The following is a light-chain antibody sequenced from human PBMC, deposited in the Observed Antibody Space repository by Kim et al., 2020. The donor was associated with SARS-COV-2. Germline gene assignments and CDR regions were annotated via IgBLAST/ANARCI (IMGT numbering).Light chain of an antibody. J-gene: IGKJ1*01. CDR2: DAS. V-gene: IGKV3-11*01. CDR1: QSVSIY. CDR3: QQRNYGPR. Sequence: EVVLTQSPATLSLSPGERATLSCRASQSVSIYIAWYQQKPGQAPRLLIYDASTRATATPARFSGSGAGTDFTLTISSLEPEDFAVYYCQQRNYGPRFCQGTKVDIK.